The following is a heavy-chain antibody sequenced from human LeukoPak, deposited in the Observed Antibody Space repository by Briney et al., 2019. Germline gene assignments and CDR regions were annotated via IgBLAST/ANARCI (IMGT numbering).Heavy chain of an antibody. CDR2: ISYDGSNK. J-gene: IGHJ4*02. CDR1: GFTFSSYG. V-gene: IGHV3-30*18. D-gene: IGHD3-9*01. CDR3: AKDSRPQLRYFDWQTDY. Sequence: PGGSLRLSCAASGFTFSSYGMHWVRQAPGKGLEWVAVISYDGSNKYYADSVKGRFIISRDNSKNTLYLQMNSLRAEDTAVYYCAKDSRPQLRYFDWQTDYWGQGTLVTVSS.